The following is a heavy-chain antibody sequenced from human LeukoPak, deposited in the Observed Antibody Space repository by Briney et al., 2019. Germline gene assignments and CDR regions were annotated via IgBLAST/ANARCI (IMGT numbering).Heavy chain of an antibody. CDR1: GFTFDDYA. D-gene: IGHD1-26*01. Sequence: GGSPRLSCAASGFTFDDYAMHWVRQTPGKGLEWVSGISWNSGSIGYADSVKGRFTISRDNAKNSLYLQMNSLRAEDTAVYYCAKSEPYSGSYSTWGQGTLVTVSS. CDR2: ISWNSGSI. V-gene: IGHV3-9*01. J-gene: IGHJ4*02. CDR3: AKSEPYSGSYST.